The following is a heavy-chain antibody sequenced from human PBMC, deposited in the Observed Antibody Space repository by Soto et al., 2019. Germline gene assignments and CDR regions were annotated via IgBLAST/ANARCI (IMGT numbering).Heavy chain of an antibody. CDR2: VYHNGGA. V-gene: IGHV4-39*01. D-gene: IGHD2-21*01. J-gene: IGHJ4*02. CDR3: GRVVEGATRHTVPDF. Sequence: SETLSLTCTVSGVSIHNSHSFWAWIRQPPGKGLQFIASVYHNGGAHYNSSLKSRVTISVDTANNQVSLRMRSLTAADTAFYYCGRVVEGATRHTVPDFWGQGILVTVPQ. CDR1: GVSIHNSHSF.